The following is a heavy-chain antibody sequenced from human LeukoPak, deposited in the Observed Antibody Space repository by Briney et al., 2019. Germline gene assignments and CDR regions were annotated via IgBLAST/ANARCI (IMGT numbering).Heavy chain of an antibody. CDR1: GGSFSGYY. D-gene: IGHD3-3*01. V-gene: IGHV4-34*01. CDR3: ARLVLRFLEWPPYYFDY. CDR2: INHSGST. Sequence: SETLSLTCAVYGGSFSGYYWSWIRQPPGKGLEWIGEINHSGSTYYNPSLKSRVTISVDTSKNQFSLKLSSVTAADTAVYYCARLVLRFLEWPPYYFDYWGQGTLVTVSS. J-gene: IGHJ4*02.